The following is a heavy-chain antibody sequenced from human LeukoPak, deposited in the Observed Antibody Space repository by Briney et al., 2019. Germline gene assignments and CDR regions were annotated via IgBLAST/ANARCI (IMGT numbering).Heavy chain of an antibody. CDR1: GFTFSDYY. CDR3: ARTDAITYYDFWSGYKEPERFDY. Sequence: PGGSLRLSCAASGFTFSDYYMSWIRQAPGKGLEWVSYISSSGSTIYYADSVKGRFTISRDNAKNSLYLQMNSLRAEDTAVYYCARTDAITYYDFWSGYKEPERFDYWGQGTLVTVSS. V-gene: IGHV3-11*01. D-gene: IGHD3-3*01. J-gene: IGHJ4*02. CDR2: ISSSGSTI.